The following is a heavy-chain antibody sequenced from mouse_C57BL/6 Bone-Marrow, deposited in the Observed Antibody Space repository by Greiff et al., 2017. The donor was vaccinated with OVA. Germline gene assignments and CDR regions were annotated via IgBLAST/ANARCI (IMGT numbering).Heavy chain of an antibody. V-gene: IGHV3-1*01. CDR1: GYSITSGYD. D-gene: IGHD1-1*01. Sequence: VQLKESGPGMVKPSQSLSLTCTVTGYSITSGYDWHWIRHFPGNKLEWMGYISYSGSTNYNPSLKSRISITHDTSKNHFFLKLNSVTTEDTATYYCARGDGSSYYAMDYWGQGTSVTVSS. J-gene: IGHJ4*01. CDR2: ISYSGST. CDR3: ARGDGSSYYAMDY.